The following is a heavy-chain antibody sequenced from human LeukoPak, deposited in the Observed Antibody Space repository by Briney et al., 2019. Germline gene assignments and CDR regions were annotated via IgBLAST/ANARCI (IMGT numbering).Heavy chain of an antibody. D-gene: IGHD5-12*01. CDR2: ISGGGTIT. V-gene: IGHV3-23*01. CDR1: GFAFNTYA. J-gene: IGHJ4*02. Sequence: PGGSLRLSCAASGFAFNTYALSWVRQAPGKGLEWVSAISGGGTITYYADSVKGRCTISRDNSKNTLYLQMNSLRAEDTAVYYCAKDRAISGYDHFDYWGQGTLVTVSS. CDR3: AKDRAISGYDHFDY.